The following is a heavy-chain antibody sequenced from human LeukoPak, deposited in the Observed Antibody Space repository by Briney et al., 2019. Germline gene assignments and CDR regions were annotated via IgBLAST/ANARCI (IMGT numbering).Heavy chain of an antibody. Sequence: GGSLRLSCAAFGFTFSNYGMSWVRQAPGKRLEWVSVISGSGGSTYYADSVKGRFTISRDNSKNTLNLEMNSLRAEDTAVYYCAKVTAAGKNFRGMDVWGQGTTVTVSS. J-gene: IGHJ6*02. CDR2: ISGSGGST. CDR1: GFTFSNYG. V-gene: IGHV3-23*01. CDR3: AKVTAAGKNFRGMDV. D-gene: IGHD6-13*01.